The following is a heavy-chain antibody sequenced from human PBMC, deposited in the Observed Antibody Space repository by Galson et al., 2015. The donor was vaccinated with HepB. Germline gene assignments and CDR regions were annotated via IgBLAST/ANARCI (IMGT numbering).Heavy chain of an antibody. CDR2: FYSGGST. CDR1: GFTVSTNY. CDR3: ARERDVVVPAAVRYYYYGMDV. V-gene: IGHV3-66*01. D-gene: IGHD2-2*01. Sequence: SLRLSCAASGFTVSTNYMTWVRQAPGKGLEWVSIFYSGGSTYYADSVKGRFTISRDNSKNMLDLQINSLRAEDTAVYYCARERDVVVPAAVRYYYYGMDVWGQGTTVTVSS. J-gene: IGHJ6*02.